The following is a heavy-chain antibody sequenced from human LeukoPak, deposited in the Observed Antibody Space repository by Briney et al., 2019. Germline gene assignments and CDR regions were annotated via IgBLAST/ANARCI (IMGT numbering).Heavy chain of an antibody. V-gene: IGHV4-38-2*02. D-gene: IGHD3-22*01. Sequence: SETLSLTCTVSGYPISSGYFWGWIRQPPGKGLEFIASIFHSGYTYYDPSLKSRVTISVDTSKNQFSLKLSSVTAAGTAVYFCARGPYSYDSSGAFDIWGQGTMVTVSS. CDR2: IFHSGYT. CDR3: ARGPYSYDSSGAFDI. CDR1: GYPISSGYF. J-gene: IGHJ3*02.